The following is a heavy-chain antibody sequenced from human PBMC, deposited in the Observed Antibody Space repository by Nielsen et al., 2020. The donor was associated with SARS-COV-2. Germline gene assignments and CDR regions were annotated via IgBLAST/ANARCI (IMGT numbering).Heavy chain of an antibody. D-gene: IGHD6-19*01. Sequence: ASVKVSCKASGYTFTSYYMHWVRQAPGQGLEWMGIINPSGGSTSYAQKFQGRVTMTRYTSTSTVYMELSSLRSEDTAVYYCARTGSSGWADYWGQGTLVTVSS. J-gene: IGHJ4*02. CDR2: INPSGGST. CDR3: ARTGSSGWADY. CDR1: GYTFTSYY. V-gene: IGHV1-46*01.